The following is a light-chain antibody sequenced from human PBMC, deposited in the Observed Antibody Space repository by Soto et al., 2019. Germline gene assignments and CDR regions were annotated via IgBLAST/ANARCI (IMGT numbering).Light chain of an antibody. V-gene: IGKV3-20*01. CDR3: QQYNSYST. CDR2: GAS. CDR1: QSVSSSY. Sequence: EIVLTQSPGTLSLSPGERATLSCRASQSVSSSYLAWYQQKPGQAPRLLIYGASSRATGIPDRFSGSGSGTDFTLTISSLQPDDFATYYCQQYNSYSTFGQGTKV. J-gene: IGKJ1*01.